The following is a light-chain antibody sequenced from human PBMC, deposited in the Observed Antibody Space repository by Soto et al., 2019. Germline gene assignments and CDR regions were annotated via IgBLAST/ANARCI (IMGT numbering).Light chain of an antibody. J-gene: IGKJ2*01. CDR1: QSISSY. Sequence: DIQMTQSPSSLSASVGDRVTITCRASQSISSYLNWYQHKPGKAPKVLIYAASSLQSGVPSRFSGSGSATDFTLTISTLQPEDFATYYCQQSYSTPYTFGQGTKLEIK. CDR2: AAS. CDR3: QQSYSTPYT. V-gene: IGKV1-39*01.